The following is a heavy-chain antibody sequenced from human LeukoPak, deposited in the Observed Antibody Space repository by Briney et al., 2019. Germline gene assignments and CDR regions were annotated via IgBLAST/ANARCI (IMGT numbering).Heavy chain of an antibody. Sequence: GGSLRLSCAASGFTFSSYWMSWVRQAPGKGLEWVANINKDGGEKYYVDSVKGRFTISRDNAKNSLYLQMNSLRAEDTAVYYCVRDYRACFDYWGQGTLVTVSS. V-gene: IGHV3-7*03. J-gene: IGHJ4*02. CDR2: INKDGGEK. CDR1: GFTFSSYW. D-gene: IGHD3-16*02. CDR3: VRDYRACFDY.